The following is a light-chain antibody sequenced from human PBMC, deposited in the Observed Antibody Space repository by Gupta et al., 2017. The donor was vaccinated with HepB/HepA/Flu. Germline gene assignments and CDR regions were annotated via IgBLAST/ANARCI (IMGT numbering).Light chain of an antibody. Sequence: EIVLTQSPAALSLSPGERATLSCRASQNIISYLAWYQHKSGRAPRLLIYDVSNRATGIPVRFVGSGSGTDFTLTISSLEPEDVAVYYCQQRSNWPRTFGQGTKVEI. CDR1: QNIISY. CDR3: QQRSNWPRT. J-gene: IGKJ1*01. CDR2: DVS. V-gene: IGKV3-11*01.